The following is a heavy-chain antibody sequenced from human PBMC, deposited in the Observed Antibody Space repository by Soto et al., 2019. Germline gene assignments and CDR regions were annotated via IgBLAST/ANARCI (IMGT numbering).Heavy chain of an antibody. D-gene: IGHD2-21*01. CDR3: AGDQVGGETGH. J-gene: IGHJ4*02. CDR1: GYTFTSYD. Sequence: QVQLVQSGAEVKKPGASVKVSCTASGYTFTSYDISWVRQATGPGLEWMGWMNPNSGNTVYAQQYKGRVTMTRNTYISTAYMELSSLSSEDTAAYYWAGDQVGGETGHWGQGTLVTVSS. V-gene: IGHV1-8*01. CDR2: MNPNSGNT.